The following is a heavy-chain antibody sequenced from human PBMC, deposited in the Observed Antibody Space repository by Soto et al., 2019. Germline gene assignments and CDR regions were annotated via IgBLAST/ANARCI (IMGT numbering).Heavy chain of an antibody. Sequence: QVQLVQSGAEVKKPGSSVKVSCKASGGTFSSYAISWVRQAPGQGLEWMGGIIPIFGTANYAQKFQGRVTITADESTSTAYMELSSLRSEDTAVYYCARKQVLRDSDYYYYGMDVWGQGTTVTVSS. CDR2: IIPIFGTA. V-gene: IGHV1-69*01. CDR3: ARKQVLRDSDYYYYGMDV. D-gene: IGHD2-21*02. J-gene: IGHJ6*02. CDR1: GGTFSSYA.